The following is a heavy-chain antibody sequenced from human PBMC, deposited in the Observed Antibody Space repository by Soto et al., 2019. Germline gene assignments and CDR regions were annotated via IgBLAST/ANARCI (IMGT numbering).Heavy chain of an antibody. CDR1: GGSFSGYY. CDR2: INHSGST. J-gene: IGHJ4*02. CDR3: ARGYSDILTGYPHFDY. Sequence: SETLSLTCAVYGGSFSGYYWSWIRQPPGKGLEWIGEINHSGSTNYNPSLKSRVTISVDTSKNQFSLKLSSVTAADTAVYYCARGYSDILTGYPHFDYWGQGTLVTVSS. V-gene: IGHV4-34*01. D-gene: IGHD3-9*01.